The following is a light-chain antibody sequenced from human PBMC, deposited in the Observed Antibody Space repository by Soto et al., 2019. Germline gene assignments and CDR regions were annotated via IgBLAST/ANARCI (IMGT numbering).Light chain of an antibody. J-gene: IGLJ1*01. Sequence: QSVLTQPASVSGSPGQAITISCSGTSSDVGAYNYVSWYQQYPGKAPKLMIYDVSNRPSGVSNRFSGSKSGNTASLTISGLQAEDEADYYCSSYTSSSTLVYVFGTGTKVTVL. V-gene: IGLV2-14*01. CDR1: SSDVGAYNY. CDR3: SSYTSSSTLVYV. CDR2: DVS.